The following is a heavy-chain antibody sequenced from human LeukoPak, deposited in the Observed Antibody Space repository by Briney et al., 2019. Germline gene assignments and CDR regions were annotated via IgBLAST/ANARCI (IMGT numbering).Heavy chain of an antibody. CDR3: AKVRALGITILGEVPD. CDR2: ISGSGGST. CDR1: GFTFSSYA. J-gene: IGHJ4*02. Sequence: HPGGSLRLSCAASGFTFSSYAMSWVCQAPGKGLEWVSAISGSGGSTYYADSVKGRFTISRDNSKNTLYLQMNSLRAEDTAVYYCAKVRALGITILGEVPDWGQGTLVTVSS. V-gene: IGHV3-23*01. D-gene: IGHD3-3*01.